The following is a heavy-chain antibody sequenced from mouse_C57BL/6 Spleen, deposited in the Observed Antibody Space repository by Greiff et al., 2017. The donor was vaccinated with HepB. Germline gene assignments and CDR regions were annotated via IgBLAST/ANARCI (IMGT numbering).Heavy chain of an antibody. CDR1: GFTFSSYA. V-gene: IGHV5-4*01. CDR3: ARDDYGKGYFDY. CDR2: ISDGGSYT. Sequence: EVKLQESGGGLVKPGGSLKLSCAASGFTFSSYAMSWVRQTPEKRLEWVATISDGGSYTNYPDNVKGRFTISRDKAKNNLYLQMSHLKSEDAAMYYCARDDYGKGYFDYWGQGTTLTVSS. J-gene: IGHJ2*01. D-gene: IGHD1-1*01.